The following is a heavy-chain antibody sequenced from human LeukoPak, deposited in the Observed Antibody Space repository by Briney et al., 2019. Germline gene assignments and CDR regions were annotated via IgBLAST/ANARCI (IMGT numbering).Heavy chain of an antibody. D-gene: IGHD3-10*01. Sequence: GGSLRLSCTASEFNFSTYWMTWVRQVPGKGLEWVANIKEDGSEIYYVDAVKGRFSISRDNAETSLYLQTHSLSVADTGLYYCVTDQTGRHPYFFDYWGQGTLVTVSS. CDR2: IKEDGSEI. J-gene: IGHJ4*02. CDR3: VTDQTGRHPYFFDY. CDR1: EFNFSTYW. V-gene: IGHV3-7*01.